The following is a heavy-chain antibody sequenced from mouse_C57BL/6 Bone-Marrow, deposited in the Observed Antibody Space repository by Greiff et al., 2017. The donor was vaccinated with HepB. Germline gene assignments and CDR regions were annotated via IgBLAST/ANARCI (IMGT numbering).Heavy chain of an antibody. D-gene: IGHD1-1*01. V-gene: IGHV3-6*01. CDR1: GYSITSGYY. CDR3: ARDPLYYGSRWFAY. Sequence: EVQLQQSGPGLVKPSQSLSLTCSVTGYSITSGYYWNWIRQFPGNKLEWMGYISYDGSNNYNPSLKNRISITRDTSKNQFFLKLNSVTTEDTATYYCARDPLYYGSRWFAYWGQGTLVTVSA. J-gene: IGHJ3*01. CDR2: ISYDGSN.